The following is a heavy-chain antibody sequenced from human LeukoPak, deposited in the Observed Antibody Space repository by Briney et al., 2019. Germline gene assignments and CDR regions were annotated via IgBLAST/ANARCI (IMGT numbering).Heavy chain of an antibody. CDR3: ARENRITIFGVVITPPYYFDY. J-gene: IGHJ4*02. CDR2: IIPIFGTA. Sequence: ASVKVSCRASGGTFSSYAISWVRQAPGQGLEWMGGIIPIFGTANYAQKFQGRVTITADESTSTAYMELSSLRSEDTAVYYCARENRITIFGVVITPPYYFDYWGQGTLVTVSS. CDR1: GGTFSSYA. D-gene: IGHD3-3*01. V-gene: IGHV1-69*13.